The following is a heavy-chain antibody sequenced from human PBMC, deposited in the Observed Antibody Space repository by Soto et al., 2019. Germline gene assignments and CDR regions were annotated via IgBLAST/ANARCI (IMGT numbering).Heavy chain of an antibody. Sequence: EVQLVESGGGLVQPGGSLRLSCAASGFTFSSYSMNWVRQAPGTGLEWVSYISSSSSTIYYADSVKSRFTITRDNAKNSLHLQMNSLRDEATAVYYCARDFGSYGVPFDYWGQGTLFTVSS. V-gene: IGHV3-48*02. J-gene: IGHJ4*02. CDR2: ISSSSSTI. CDR3: ARDFGSYGVPFDY. D-gene: IGHD1-26*01. CDR1: GFTFSSYS.